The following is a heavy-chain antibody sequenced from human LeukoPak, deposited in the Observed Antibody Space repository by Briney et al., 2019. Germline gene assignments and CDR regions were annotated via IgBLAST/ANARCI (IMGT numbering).Heavy chain of an antibody. CDR2: ISSSGSTI. D-gene: IGHD6-13*01. CDR3: ARERRAAAITGDY. Sequence: SLRPSCAASGFAFSSYEMNWFRQAPGQGLEWVSYISSSGSTINYADSVKGRFTISRDNAKNSLYLQMNSLRAEDTAVYYCARERRAAAITGDYWGQGTLVTVPS. J-gene: IGHJ4*02. CDR1: GFAFSSYE. V-gene: IGHV3-48*03.